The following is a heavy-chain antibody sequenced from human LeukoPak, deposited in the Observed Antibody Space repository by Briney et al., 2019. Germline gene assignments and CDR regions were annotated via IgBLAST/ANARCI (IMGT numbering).Heavy chain of an antibody. V-gene: IGHV4-59*01. CDR2: IYYSGST. CDR1: GGSISSYY. D-gene: IGHD5-12*01. Sequence: SSETLSLTCTVSGGSISSYYWSWIRQPPGKGLEWIGNIYYSGSTNYNPSLKSRVTISVDTSKNQFSLKLSSVTAADTAVYYCARGIDSGYDLYGFDYWGQGTLVTVSS. CDR3: ARGIDSGYDLYGFDY. J-gene: IGHJ4*02.